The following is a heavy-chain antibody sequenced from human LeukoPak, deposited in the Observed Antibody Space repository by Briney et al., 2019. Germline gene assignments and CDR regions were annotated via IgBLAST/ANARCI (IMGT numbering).Heavy chain of an antibody. V-gene: IGHV4-4*09. CDR2: IYTSGST. CDR3: ARVSNYYYYMDV. D-gene: IGHD4-11*01. Sequence: SETLSLTCTVSGGSISSYYWSWIRQPPGKGLEWIGYIYTSGSTNYSPSLKSRVTISVDTSKNQFSLKLCSVTAADTAVYYCARVSNYYYYMDVWGKGTTVTVSS. CDR1: GGSISSYY. J-gene: IGHJ6*03.